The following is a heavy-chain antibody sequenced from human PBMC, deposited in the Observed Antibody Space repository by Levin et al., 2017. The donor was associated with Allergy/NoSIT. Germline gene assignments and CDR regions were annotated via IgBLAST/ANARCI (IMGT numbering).Heavy chain of an antibody. V-gene: IGHV4-31*03. D-gene: IGHD1-26*01. CDR1: GGSMSSGLDY. CDR2: IYYSGRA. CDR3: ARGERSYYVDY. Sequence: SETLSLTCNVSGGSMSSGLDYWIWIRQHPGKGLEWIGFIYYSGRAYYNPSLESRVSMSIDTSQSQFSLKLTSMTAADTAVYYCARGERSYYVDYWGQGTLVTVSS. J-gene: IGHJ4*02.